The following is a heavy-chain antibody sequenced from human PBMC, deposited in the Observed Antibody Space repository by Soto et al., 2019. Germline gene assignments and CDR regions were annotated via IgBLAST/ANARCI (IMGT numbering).Heavy chain of an antibody. CDR3: VHRRVQIFDF. CDR1: GFSLTTNGEG. Sequence: SGPTLVNPTQTLTLTCTFSGFSLTTNGEGVGWIRQPPGKALEWLALVYWDDDKRFSPSLKNRLTITKDTSKNQVVLTMTYMDPVDTATYYCVHRRVQIFDFCGQGAPVTVSS. J-gene: IGHJ4*02. D-gene: IGHD1-1*01. CDR2: VYWDDDK. V-gene: IGHV2-5*02.